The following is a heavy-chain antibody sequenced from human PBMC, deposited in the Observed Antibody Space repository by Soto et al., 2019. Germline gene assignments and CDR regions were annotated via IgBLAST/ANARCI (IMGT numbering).Heavy chain of an antibody. CDR1: GGSLSNYG. Sequence: QVQLVQSGAEVKKPGSSVKVSCKASGGSLSNYGISWVRQAPGQGLEWMGGIIPVFGTANYAKKFQGRVTITADESTNIVYMDVTSLRSEDTAVYYCARGDATKIVVTTYSAMDVWGQGTTVTVSS. CDR2: IIPVFGTA. CDR3: ARGDATKIVVTTYSAMDV. V-gene: IGHV1-69*12. D-gene: IGHD4-17*01. J-gene: IGHJ6*02.